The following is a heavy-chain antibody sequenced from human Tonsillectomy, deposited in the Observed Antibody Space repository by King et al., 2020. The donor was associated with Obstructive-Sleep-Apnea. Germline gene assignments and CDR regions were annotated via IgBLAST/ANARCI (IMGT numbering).Heavy chain of an antibody. V-gene: IGHV3-74*01. CDR2: INTNGNRI. CDR3: ARDHGIAVVPAKWGMDV. CDR1: GFTFSRYW. Sequence: VQLVESGGGLVQPGGSLRLSCASSGFTFSRYWMHWGRQAPGKGLVWVSHINTNGNRISYADSVKGRFTISRDNARNTLYLQMNSLRVEDTAVYYCARDHGIAVVPAKWGMDVWGQGTTVTVSS. J-gene: IGHJ6*02. D-gene: IGHD2-2*01.